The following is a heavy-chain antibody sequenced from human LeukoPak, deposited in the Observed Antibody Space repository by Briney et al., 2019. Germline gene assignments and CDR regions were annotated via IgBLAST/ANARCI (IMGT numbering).Heavy chain of an antibody. CDR2: MNPNSGNT. J-gene: IGHJ6*02. Sequence: ASVKVSCKASGYTFTSYDINWVRQATGQGLEWMGWMNPNSGNTGYAQKFQGRVTMTRNTSISTAYMELSSLRSEDTAVYYCARCQNWAYYYYYGMDVWGQGTTVTVSS. CDR3: ARCQNWAYYYYYGMDV. D-gene: IGHD7-27*01. CDR1: GYTFTSYD. V-gene: IGHV1-8*01.